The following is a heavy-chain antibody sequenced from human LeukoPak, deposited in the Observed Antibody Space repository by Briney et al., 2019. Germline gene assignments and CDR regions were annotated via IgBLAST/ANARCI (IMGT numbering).Heavy chain of an antibody. J-gene: IGHJ5*02. CDR3: AKGLVELLWFGELPWFDH. D-gene: IGHD3-10*01. V-gene: IGHV3-23*01. CDR2: ISGSGGST. Sequence: GGSLRLSCAASGFTFSSYAMSWVRQAPGKGLEWVSAISGSGGSTYYADSVKGRFTISRDNSKNTLYLQMNSLRAEDTAVYYCAKGLVELLWFGELPWFDHWGQGTLVTVSS. CDR1: GFTFSSYA.